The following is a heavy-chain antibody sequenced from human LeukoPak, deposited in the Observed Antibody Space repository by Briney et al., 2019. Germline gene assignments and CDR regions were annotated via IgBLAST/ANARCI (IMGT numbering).Heavy chain of an antibody. CDR1: GGSISSYY. J-gene: IGHJ4*02. D-gene: IGHD6-13*01. V-gene: IGHV4-59*01. Sequence: SETLSLTCTVSGGSISSYYWSWIRQPPGKGLEWIGYIYYSGSTNYNPSLKSRVTISVDTSKNQFSLKLSSVTAADTAVYYCARGYSSSFPSDYWGQGTLVTVSS. CDR3: ARGYSSSFPSDY. CDR2: IYYSGST.